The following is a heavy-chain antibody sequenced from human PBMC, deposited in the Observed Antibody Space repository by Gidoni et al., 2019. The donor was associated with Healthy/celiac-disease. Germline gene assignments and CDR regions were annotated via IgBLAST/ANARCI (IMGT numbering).Heavy chain of an antibody. CDR3: ARDLGIAAAGYYYYGMDV. CDR2: IIPILGIA. CDR1: GGTFSSYT. Sequence: QVQLVPSGAEVKKPGSSVKVSCTASGGTFSSYTISWVRQAPGQGLEWMGRIIPILGIANYAQKFQGRVTITADKSTSTAYMELSSLRSEDTAVYYCARDLGIAAAGYYYYGMDVWGQGTTVTVSS. J-gene: IGHJ6*02. D-gene: IGHD6-13*01. V-gene: IGHV1-69*08.